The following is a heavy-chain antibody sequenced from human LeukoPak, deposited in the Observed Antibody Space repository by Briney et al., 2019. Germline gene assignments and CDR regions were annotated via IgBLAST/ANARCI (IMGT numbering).Heavy chain of an antibody. CDR2: IIPILGIA. D-gene: IGHD4-23*01. J-gene: IGHJ4*02. CDR3: ARDVAFYGGNFDY. CDR1: GGTFSSYA. V-gene: IGHV1-69*04. Sequence: ASVKVSCKASGGTFSSYAISWVRQAPGQGLEWMGRIIPILGIANYAQKFQGRVTITADESTSTAYMELSSLRSEDTAVYYCARDVAFYGGNFDYWGQGTLVTVPS.